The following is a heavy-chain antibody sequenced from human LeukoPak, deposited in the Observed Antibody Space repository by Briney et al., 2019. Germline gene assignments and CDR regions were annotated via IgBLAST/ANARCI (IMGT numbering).Heavy chain of an antibody. V-gene: IGHV3-9*01. J-gene: IGHJ4*02. CDR3: ARDDGDYAHPVDY. CDR1: GFTFDDYA. Sequence: GRSLRLSCAASGFTFDDYAMHWVRQAPGKGLEWVSGISWNSDNIDYADSVKGRFTISRDNAKNSLYLQMNSLRAEDTAVYYCARDDGDYAHPVDYWGQGTLVTVSS. CDR2: ISWNSDNI. D-gene: IGHD4-17*01.